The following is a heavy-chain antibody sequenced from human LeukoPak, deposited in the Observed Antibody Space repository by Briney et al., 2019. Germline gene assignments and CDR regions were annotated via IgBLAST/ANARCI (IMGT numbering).Heavy chain of an antibody. CDR3: AREAILNYYDSSGSRFDP. D-gene: IGHD3-22*01. CDR1: GYTFTSYD. V-gene: IGHV1-8*01. J-gene: IGHJ5*02. Sequence: ASVKVSCKASGYTFTSYDINWVRQATGQGLEWMGWMNPNSGNTGYAQKFQGRVTMTRNTSISTAYMELSSLRSEDTAVYYCAREAILNYYDSSGSRFDPWGQGTLVTVSS. CDR2: MNPNSGNT.